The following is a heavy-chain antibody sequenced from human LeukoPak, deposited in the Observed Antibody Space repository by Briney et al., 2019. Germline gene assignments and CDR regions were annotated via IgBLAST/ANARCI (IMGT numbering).Heavy chain of an antibody. CDR3: ATPMTTVTSRAFDI. CDR2: IIPILGIA. V-gene: IGHV1-69*04. Sequence: ASVKVSCKASGYTFTSSGISWVRQAPGQWIEWMGRIIPILGIANYAQKFQGRVTITADKSTSTAYMELSSLRSEDTAVYYCATPMTTVTSRAFDIWGQGTMVTVSS. J-gene: IGHJ3*02. CDR1: GYTFTSSG. D-gene: IGHD4-17*01.